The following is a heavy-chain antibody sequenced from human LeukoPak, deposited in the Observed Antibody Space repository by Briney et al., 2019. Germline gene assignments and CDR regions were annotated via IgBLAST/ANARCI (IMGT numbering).Heavy chain of an antibody. CDR3: VGDQVDDTGYLR. CDR2: INGDGRTT. J-gene: IGHJ4*02. Sequence: PGGSLRLSCSASGFIFSTYTMYWVRQAPGKGLEYVSVINGDGRTTYYIDSVKGRFTISRDNSKNTLYLQVSSLSTEDTAVYYCVGDQVDDTGYLRWGQGTRVTVSS. V-gene: IGHV3-64D*06. CDR1: GFIFSTYT. D-gene: IGHD5-12*01.